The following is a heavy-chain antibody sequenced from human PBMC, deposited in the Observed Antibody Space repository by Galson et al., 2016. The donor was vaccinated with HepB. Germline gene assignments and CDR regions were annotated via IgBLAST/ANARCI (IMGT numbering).Heavy chain of an antibody. CDR2: IYWDEDK. CDR3: ARRAIVGAHFDY. D-gene: IGHD1-26*01. Sequence: PALVKPTQTLTLTCTFSGFSLRTSRLAVGWIRQPPGKALEWLAHIYWDEDKRYNPSLKSRLTITKDTSRNHVVLTMTNMDPVDTATYYCARRAIVGAHFDYWGQGILVTVSS. J-gene: IGHJ4*02. CDR1: GFSLRTSRLA. V-gene: IGHV2-5*02.